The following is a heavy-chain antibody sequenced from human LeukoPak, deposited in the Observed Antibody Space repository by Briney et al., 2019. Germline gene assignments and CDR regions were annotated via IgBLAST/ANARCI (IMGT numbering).Heavy chain of an antibody. J-gene: IGHJ4*02. D-gene: IGHD3-3*01. Sequence: PGGSLRLSCVISGFTFSDYNMTWIRQAPGKGLEWVSYISRSGSDIYYADSVKGRFTISRDNAKDSLYLQMNSLRAEDTAVYYCARDIPHYDFWSAYPRIGGTFDYWGQGTLVSVSS. CDR2: ISRSGSDI. CDR3: ARDIPHYDFWSAYPRIGGTFDY. CDR1: GFTFSDYN. V-gene: IGHV3-11*04.